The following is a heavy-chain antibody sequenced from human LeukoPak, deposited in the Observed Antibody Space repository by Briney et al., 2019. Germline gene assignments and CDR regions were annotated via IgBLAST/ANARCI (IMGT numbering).Heavy chain of an antibody. J-gene: IGHJ2*01. CDR1: GGSFSGYY. V-gene: IGHV4-34*01. D-gene: IGHD6-13*01. CDR2: INHSGST. Sequence: SETLSLTCAVYGGSFSGYYWSWIRQPPGKGLEWIGEINHSGSTNYNPSLKSRVTISVDTSKNQFSLKLSSVTAADTAVYYCARQPGSSWSYWYFDLWGRGTLVTVSS. CDR3: ARQPGSSWSYWYFDL.